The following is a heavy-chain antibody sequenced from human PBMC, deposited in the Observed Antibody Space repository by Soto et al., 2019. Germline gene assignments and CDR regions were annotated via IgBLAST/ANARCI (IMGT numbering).Heavy chain of an antibody. CDR2: INHSGVT. V-gene: IGHV4-34*01. J-gene: IGHJ6*02. D-gene: IGHD6-19*01. CDR1: GGSFSGYY. CDR3: ARFSGSYYYAMDV. Sequence: PSETLSLPCAVYGGSFSGYYWSWIRQPPGKGLEWIGEINHSGVTNYKPSLKRRVTISVDTSKNQFSLQLKSVTAADTALYYCARFSGSYYYAMDVWGQGSTVTVSS.